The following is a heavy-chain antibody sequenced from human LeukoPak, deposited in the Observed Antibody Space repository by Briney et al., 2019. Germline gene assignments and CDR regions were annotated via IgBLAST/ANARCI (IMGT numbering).Heavy chain of an antibody. V-gene: IGHV4-59*01. J-gene: IGHJ6*02. CDR3: ARDRGYYDSSGYSNGMDV. D-gene: IGHD3-22*01. Sequence: PSETLSLTYTVSGGSISSYYWSWIRQPPGKGLEWIGYIYYSGSTNYNPSLKSRVTISVDTSKNQFSLKLSSVTAADTAVYYCARDRGYYDSSGYSNGMDVWGQGTTVTVSS. CDR1: GGSISSYY. CDR2: IYYSGST.